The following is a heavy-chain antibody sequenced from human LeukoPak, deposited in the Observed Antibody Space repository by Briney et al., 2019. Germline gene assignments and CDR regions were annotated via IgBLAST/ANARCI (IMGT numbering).Heavy chain of an antibody. Sequence: SETLSLTCTVSGGSISSSSYYWGWIRQPPGKGLEWIGSIYYSGSTYYNPSLKSRVTISVDTSKNQFSLDLTSVTAADTAVYYCATSGDILTGYKKVTLAYWGQGTLVSVSS. CDR1: GGSISSSSYY. J-gene: IGHJ4*02. CDR2: IYYSGST. CDR3: ATSGDILTGYKKVTLAY. D-gene: IGHD3-9*01. V-gene: IGHV4-39*01.